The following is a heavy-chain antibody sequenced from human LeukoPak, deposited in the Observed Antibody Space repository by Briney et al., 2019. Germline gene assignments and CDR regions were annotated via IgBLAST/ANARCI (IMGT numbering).Heavy chain of an antibody. D-gene: IGHD3-3*01. Sequence: KPSETLSLSCTVSGGSISSACWSWIRQPPGKGLEWIGCIYSTGNTNYNPSLKSRVSISVDTSRNHFSLKLSSVTAADTAMYYCAGGNYDFGSDYNGASDCWGQGTLVTVSS. CDR3: AGGNYDFGSDYNGASDC. CDR2: IYSTGNT. J-gene: IGHJ4*02. V-gene: IGHV4-59*01. CDR1: GGSISSAC.